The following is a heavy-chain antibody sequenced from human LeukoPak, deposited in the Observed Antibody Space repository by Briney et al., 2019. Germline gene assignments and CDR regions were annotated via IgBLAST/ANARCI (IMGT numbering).Heavy chain of an antibody. V-gene: IGHV3-23*01. Sequence: GGSLRLSCSACSLTSSSYAMSWLRQAPGKGLEWVSGISGSGGRTYYADSVKGRFTISRDNSKNTLYLQMSSLRAEYTAVYHGSRLGYYSGGRCYGKHYWGQGTLVTVSS. J-gene: IGHJ4*02. D-gene: IGHD2-15*01. CDR1: SLTSSSYA. CDR2: ISGSGGRT. CDR3: SRLGYYSGGRCYGKHY.